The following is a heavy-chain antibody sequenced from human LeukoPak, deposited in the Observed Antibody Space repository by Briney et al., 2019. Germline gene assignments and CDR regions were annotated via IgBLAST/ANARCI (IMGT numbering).Heavy chain of an antibody. CDR1: GLTFSRYA. CDR2: IRYDGSNK. V-gene: IGHV3-30*02. J-gene: IGHJ4*02. Sequence: GGSLRLSXAASGLTFSRYAMHWVRQAPGKGVEWVAFIRYDGSNKYYADSVKGRFTISRDNSKNTLYLQMNSLRPEDTAVYYCAKDRGDGYPTHFDYWGQGTLVTVSS. CDR3: AKDRGDGYPTHFDY. D-gene: IGHD5-24*01.